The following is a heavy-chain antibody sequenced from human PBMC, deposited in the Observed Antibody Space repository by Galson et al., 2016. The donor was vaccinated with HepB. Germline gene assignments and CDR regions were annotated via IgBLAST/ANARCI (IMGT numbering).Heavy chain of an antibody. CDR3: ATGINYVIVPGSFEF. Sequence: SLRLSCAASGITFRDHYMSWIRQVPGKGLEWIAYISNTGNTIYYADSVKGRFTISRDNAKNSVFLQMNNLRADDTAPYYCATGINYVIVPGSFEFWGQGTLVTVSS. D-gene: IGHD3-16*01. CDR1: GITFRDHY. CDR2: ISNTGNTI. V-gene: IGHV3-11*01. J-gene: IGHJ3*01.